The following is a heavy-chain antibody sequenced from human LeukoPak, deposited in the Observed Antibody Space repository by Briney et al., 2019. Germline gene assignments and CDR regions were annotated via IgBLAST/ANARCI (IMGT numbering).Heavy chain of an antibody. Sequence: GGSLRLSCATSGFTFDDYAMHWVRQAAGKGLEFVSGISWNSGSIGYADSVKGRFTISRDNAKNSLYLQMNSLRAEDTALYYCAKDIGPAAMRYFDYWGQGTLVTVSS. V-gene: IGHV3-9*01. CDR2: ISWNSGSI. CDR1: GFTFDDYA. J-gene: IGHJ4*02. CDR3: AKDIGPAAMRYFDY. D-gene: IGHD2-2*01.